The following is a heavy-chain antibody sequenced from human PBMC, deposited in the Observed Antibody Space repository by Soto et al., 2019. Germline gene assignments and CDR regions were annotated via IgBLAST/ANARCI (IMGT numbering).Heavy chain of an antibody. D-gene: IGHD2-2*01. J-gene: IGHJ6*03. CDR2: ISWNSGSI. CDR1: GFTFDDYA. V-gene: IGHV3-9*01. CDR3: AKDAADIVVVPAATKSYYYYYMDV. Sequence: GGSLRLSCAASGFTFDDYAMHWVRQAPGKGLEWVSGISWNSGSIGYADSVKGRFTISRDNAKNSLYLQMNSLRAEDTALYYCAKDAADIVVVPAATKSYYYYYMDVWGKGTTVTVSS.